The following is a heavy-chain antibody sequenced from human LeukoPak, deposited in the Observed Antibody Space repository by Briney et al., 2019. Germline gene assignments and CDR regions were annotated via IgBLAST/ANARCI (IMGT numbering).Heavy chain of an antibody. CDR2: ILQSGDT. J-gene: IGHJ6*04. V-gene: IGHV4-34*12. CDR1: GGSFDDYY. CDR3: ASLMQGSGSYSNYYYGIDV. Sequence: SETPSLTCAIYGGSFDDYYWSWIRQSPGKGLEWIGEILQSGDTNYNPSLKSRVTISLDTSKNQFSLKLMSVTAADTAVYYCASLMQGSGSYSNYYYGIDVWGKGTTVIASS. D-gene: IGHD3-10*01.